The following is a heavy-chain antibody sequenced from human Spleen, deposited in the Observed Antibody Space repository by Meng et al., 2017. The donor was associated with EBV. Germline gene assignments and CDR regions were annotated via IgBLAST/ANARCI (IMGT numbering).Heavy chain of an antibody. Sequence: VHLPVPGPGLVKPSETRSPPCAGSGGSVTSGLYYWSWIRQPPGKALEWIGNIYYSGSTNYNPSLQSRVTISRDTSKNHFSLRLNSVTAADTAVYYCARESRDHYDTTDAWGQGTLVTVSS. CDR2: IYYSGST. J-gene: IGHJ4*02. CDR3: ARESRDHYDTTDA. V-gene: IGHV4-61*03. CDR1: GGSVTSGLYY. D-gene: IGHD3-22*01.